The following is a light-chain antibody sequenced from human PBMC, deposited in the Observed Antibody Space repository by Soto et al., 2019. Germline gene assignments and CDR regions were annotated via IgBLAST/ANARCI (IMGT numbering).Light chain of an antibody. CDR2: AYT. CDR3: QSYDSRLSGVV. V-gene: IGLV1-40*01. CDR1: NSNIGAGYD. Sequence: QSVLTQPPSVTGAPGQRVTISCTGTNSNIGAGYDVHWYQQFPGKAPKLLISAYTNRPSGIPDRISASKSGTSASLAITGLQAEDEADYYCQSYDSRLSGVVFGGGTKLTVL. J-gene: IGLJ2*01.